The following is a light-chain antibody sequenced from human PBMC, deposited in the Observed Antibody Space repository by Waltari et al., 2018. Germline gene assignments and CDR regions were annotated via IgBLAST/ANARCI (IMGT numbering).Light chain of an antibody. Sequence: DIQLTQSPSSLSASVGDRVTITCRASQDISNYLAWYQQKPGKVPKLLIYVASVLQSGVPSRLSGSGSGTEFTLTISSLQPDDVATYYCFGLTFGGGTKVDIK. CDR2: VAS. CDR3: FGLT. CDR1: QDISNY. V-gene: IGKV1-27*01. J-gene: IGKJ4*01.